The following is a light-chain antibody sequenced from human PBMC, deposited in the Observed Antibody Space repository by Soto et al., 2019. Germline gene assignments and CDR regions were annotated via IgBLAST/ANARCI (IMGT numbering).Light chain of an antibody. CDR1: SSDVGAYNY. J-gene: IGLJ2*01. CDR2: DVS. V-gene: IGLV2-14*01. CDR3: GSYTSSSTLL. Sequence: QSALTQPASVSGSPGQSITISCTGTSSDVGAYNYVSWYQQYPGQAPKLMIFDVSYRPSGVSNRFSGSKSGNTASLTISGLQAEDEADYYCGSYTSSSTLLFGGGTKVTVL.